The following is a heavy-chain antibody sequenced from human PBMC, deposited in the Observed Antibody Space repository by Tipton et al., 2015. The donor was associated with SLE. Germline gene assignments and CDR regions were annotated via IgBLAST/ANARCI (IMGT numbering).Heavy chain of an antibody. CDR3: VGGPNYYYFDF. D-gene: IGHD1-26*01. CDR2: FNHGGST. J-gene: IGHJ4*02. CDR1: TYSTSSGYY. V-gene: IGHV4-38-2*02. Sequence: TLSLTCSVSTYSTSSGYYWGWIRQPPGKGLVYIGTFNHGGSTHYNPPLKSRVTISVDTSKMQFSLRLTAVTAADTAVYYCVGGPNYYYFDFWGQGTLATVSS.